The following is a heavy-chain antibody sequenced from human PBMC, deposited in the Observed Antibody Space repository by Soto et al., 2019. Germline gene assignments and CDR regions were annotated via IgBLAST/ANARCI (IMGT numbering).Heavy chain of an antibody. CDR1: GGSFSSYA. CDR3: DNSAYYDYVWLSYWDAFDM. J-gene: IGHJ3*02. Sequence: QVQLVQSGAEVKNPGSSVKVSCKASGGSFSSYAISWVRQAPGQGREWMGGIIPIFGTPNYAQKFQGRVTITADEPTSTAYMELSSLRSEDTAVYYCDNSAYYDYVWLSYWDAFDMWGQGTMVTVST. D-gene: IGHD3-16*01. CDR2: IIPIFGTP. V-gene: IGHV1-69*01.